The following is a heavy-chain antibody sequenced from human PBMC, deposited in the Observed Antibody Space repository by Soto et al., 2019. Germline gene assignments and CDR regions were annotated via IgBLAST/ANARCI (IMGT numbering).Heavy chain of an antibody. CDR2: INPSGGST. CDR1: GYTFTSYY. J-gene: IGHJ6*02. CDR3: ARQARYCTNGVCSAYGMDV. Sequence: QVQLVQSGAEVKKPGASVKVSCKASGYTFTSYYMHWVRQAPGQGLEWMGIINPSGGSTSYAQKFQGRDTMTRDTSTSTVYMELSRLRSEDTAVYYCARQARYCTNGVCSAYGMDVWGQGTTVTVSS. V-gene: IGHV1-46*01. D-gene: IGHD2-8*01.